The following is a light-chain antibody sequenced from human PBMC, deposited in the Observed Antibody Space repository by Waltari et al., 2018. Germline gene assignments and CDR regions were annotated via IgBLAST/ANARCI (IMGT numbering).Light chain of an antibody. J-gene: IGLJ3*02. CDR1: SSNIGAGY. CDR3: QSYDSSLRSKM. CDR2: DNY. Sequence: SVLTQPHSVSGAPGQRLTIPCTGSSSNIGAGYVHWYQQLPRTAPKLLIYDNYKRPSGVPDRFSASKSGSSASLAITGLQAEDEADYYCQSYDSSLRSKMFGGGTKLTVL. V-gene: IGLV1-40*01.